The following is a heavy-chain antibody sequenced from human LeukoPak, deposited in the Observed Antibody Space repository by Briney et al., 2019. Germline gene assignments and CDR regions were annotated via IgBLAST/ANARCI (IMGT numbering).Heavy chain of an antibody. D-gene: IGHD3-10*01. CDR2: ISYDGSNK. CDR1: GFTFSSYA. J-gene: IGHJ4*02. Sequence: GRSLRLSCAASGFTFSSYAMHWVRQAPGKGLEWVAVISYDGSNKYYADSVKGRFTISRDNSKNTLYLQMNSLRAEDTAVYYCARANSLLWFGGSGYFDYWGQGTLVTVSS. CDR3: ARANSLLWFGGSGYFDY. V-gene: IGHV3-30*04.